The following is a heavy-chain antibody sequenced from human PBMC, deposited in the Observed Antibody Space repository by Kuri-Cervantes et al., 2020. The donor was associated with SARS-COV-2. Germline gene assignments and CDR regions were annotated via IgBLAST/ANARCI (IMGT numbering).Heavy chain of an antibody. CDR1: GGSISSGGYY. V-gene: IGHV4-31*01. J-gene: IGHJ6*02. Sequence: SETLSLTCTVSGGSISSGGYYWSWIRQHPGKGLEWIGYIYYSGSTYYNPSLKSLVTISVDTSKNQFSLKLSSVTAADTAVYYCARDRTSGYYGMDVWGQGTTVTVSS. CDR3: ARDRTSGYYGMDV. D-gene: IGHD2-15*01. CDR2: IYYSGST.